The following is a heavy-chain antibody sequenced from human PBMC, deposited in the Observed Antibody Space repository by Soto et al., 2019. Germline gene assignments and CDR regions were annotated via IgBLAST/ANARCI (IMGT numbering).Heavy chain of an antibody. CDR3: ARAPLGYVDY. V-gene: IGHV4-61*08. CDR1: GGSISSGGYY. Sequence: SETLSLTCTVSGGSISSGGYYWSWIRQHPGKGLEWIGYIYYSGSTNYNPSLKSRVTISVDTSKNQFSLKLSSVTAADTAVYYCARAPLGYVDYWGQGTLVTVSS. J-gene: IGHJ4*02. CDR2: IYYSGST. D-gene: IGHD3-10*01.